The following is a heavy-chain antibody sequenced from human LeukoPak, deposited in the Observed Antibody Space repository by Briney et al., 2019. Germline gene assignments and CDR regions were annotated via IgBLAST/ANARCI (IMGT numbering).Heavy chain of an antibody. J-gene: IGHJ4*02. Sequence: GGSLRLSCAASGFTFSSYAMSWVRQAPGKGLEWVSAISGSGGSTNYADSVKGRFTISRDNSKNTLYLQMNSMRAEDTAVYYCARARRNSASSGPSDYWGQGTLVTVSS. V-gene: IGHV3-23*01. CDR2: ISGSGGST. CDR3: ARARRNSASSGPSDY. CDR1: GFTFSSYA. D-gene: IGHD3-22*01.